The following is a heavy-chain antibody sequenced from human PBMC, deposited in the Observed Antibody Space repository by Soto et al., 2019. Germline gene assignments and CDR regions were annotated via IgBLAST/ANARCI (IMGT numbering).Heavy chain of an antibody. D-gene: IGHD3-22*01. Sequence: GESLKISCRGSGYSFPGYWITGGRKKPGKGLEWMGRIDPSDSQTYYSPSFRGHVTISVTKSITTVFLQWSSLRASDTAMYYCARQIYDSDTGPNFQYYFDSWGQGTPVTVSS. CDR3: ARQIYDSDTGPNFQYYFDS. V-gene: IGHV5-10-1*01. J-gene: IGHJ4*02. CDR1: GYSFPGYW. CDR2: IDPSDSQT.